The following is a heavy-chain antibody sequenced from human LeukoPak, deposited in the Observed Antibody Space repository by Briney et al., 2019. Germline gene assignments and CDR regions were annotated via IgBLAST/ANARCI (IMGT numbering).Heavy chain of an antibody. CDR1: GFTFSNYG. D-gene: IGHD3-3*01. Sequence: GGSLRLSCAASGFTFSNYGLHWVRQAPGKGLEWVAVISYDGSDKHYADSVKGRFTISRDNSKNMLYLQMNSLRTEDTAVYYCAGDQRFLEWWSEFDHWGQGTLVTVSS. CDR2: ISYDGSDK. V-gene: IGHV3-30-3*01. J-gene: IGHJ4*02. CDR3: AGDQRFLEWWSEFDH.